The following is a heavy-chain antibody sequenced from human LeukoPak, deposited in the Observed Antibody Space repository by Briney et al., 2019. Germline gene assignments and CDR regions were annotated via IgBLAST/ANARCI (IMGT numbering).Heavy chain of an antibody. D-gene: IGHD1-14*01. CDR3: AKAPEPQRRNNYFDY. V-gene: IGHV3-33*06. CDR2: IWYDVGNT. J-gene: IGHJ4*02. CDR1: GFSFSTYG. Sequence: PGRSLRLSCEASGFSFSTYGMHWVRQAPGKGLEWVAVIWYDVGNTYYADSVKGRFTISRDNSKNMLYLQMSSPRADDTAVYYCAKAPEPQRRNNYFDYWGQGTLVTVSS.